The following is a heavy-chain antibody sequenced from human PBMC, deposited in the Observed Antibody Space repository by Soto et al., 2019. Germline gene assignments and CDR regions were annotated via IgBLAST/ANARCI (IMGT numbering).Heavy chain of an antibody. CDR3: ARGNWKGDY. V-gene: IGHV4-61*01. J-gene: IGHJ4*02. D-gene: IGHD1-20*01. Sequence: QVQLQESGPGLVKPSETLSLTCTVSGGSVSSDSYYWSWIRQSPGKGLEWIGYIYHSGSTNYNPSLKSRVTMSVDTSKNQLSLKLSSVTAADTAVYYCARGNWKGDYWGQGTLVTVSS. CDR1: GGSVSSDSYY. CDR2: IYHSGST.